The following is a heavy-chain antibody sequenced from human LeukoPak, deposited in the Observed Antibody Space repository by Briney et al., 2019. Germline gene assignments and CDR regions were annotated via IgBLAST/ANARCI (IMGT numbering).Heavy chain of an antibody. CDR2: IRYDGSNK. Sequence: GGSLRLSCAASGFSFSTYGLHWVRQAPGKGLEWVAFIRYDGSNKYYADSVKGRFTISRDNSKSTLCLQVNSLRAEDTAVYYCAKDPDYWGQGTLVTVSS. J-gene: IGHJ4*02. CDR3: AKDPDY. CDR1: GFSFSTYG. V-gene: IGHV3-30*02.